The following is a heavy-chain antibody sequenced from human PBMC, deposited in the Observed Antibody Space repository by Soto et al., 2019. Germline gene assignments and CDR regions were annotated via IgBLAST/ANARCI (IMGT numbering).Heavy chain of an antibody. CDR3: ARVPAAINYYYYGMDV. V-gene: IGHV1-69*13. Sequence: GASVKVSCKASGGTFSSYAISWVRQAPGQGLEWMGGIIPIFGTTNYAQKFQGRVTITADESTSTAYMELSSLRSEDTAVYYCARVPAAINYYYYGMDVWGQGTTVTVSS. CDR2: IIPIFGTT. CDR1: GGTFSSYA. J-gene: IGHJ6*02. D-gene: IGHD2-2*01.